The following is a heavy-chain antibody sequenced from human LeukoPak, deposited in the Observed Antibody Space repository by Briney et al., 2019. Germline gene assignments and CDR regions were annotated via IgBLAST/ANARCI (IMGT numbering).Heavy chain of an antibody. CDR3: ARRGYYYDSSGYYDY. J-gene: IGHJ4*02. V-gene: IGHV5-51*01. Sequence: GESLKISCKGSGYSFTSYWIGWVRQMPGKGLEWMGIIYPGDSDTGYSPSFQGQVTISADKYISTAYLQWSSLKASDTAMYYCARRGYYYDSSGYYDYWGQGTLVTVSS. CDR2: IYPGDSDT. D-gene: IGHD3-22*01. CDR1: GYSFTSYW.